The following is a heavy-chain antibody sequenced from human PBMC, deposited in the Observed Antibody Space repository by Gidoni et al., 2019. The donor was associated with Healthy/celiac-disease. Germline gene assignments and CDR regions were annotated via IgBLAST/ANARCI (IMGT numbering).Heavy chain of an antibody. CDR1: GGCFSGYS. Sequence: QVQLQQWGAGLLKPSETLSLTYAVYGGCFSGYSWRWIRQPPGKGLEWIGELNHSGSTNYNPSLKRRVTISVDTSKNQFSLKLSSVTAADTAVYYCARGCPYYDFWSGSGNWFDPWGQGTLVTVSS. CDR2: LNHSGST. J-gene: IGHJ5*02. CDR3: ARGCPYYDFWSGSGNWFDP. D-gene: IGHD3-3*01. V-gene: IGHV4-34*01.